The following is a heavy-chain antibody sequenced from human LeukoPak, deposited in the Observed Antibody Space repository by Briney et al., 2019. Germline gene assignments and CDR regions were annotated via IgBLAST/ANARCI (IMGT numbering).Heavy chain of an antibody. CDR2: INPNSGGT. V-gene: IGHV1-2*02. Sequence: ASVKVSCKASGYTFTGYYMHWVRQVPGQGLEWMGWINPNSGGTNYAQKFQGRVTMTRDTSISTAYMELSRLRSDDTAVYYCARPADYVSWFDPWGQGTLVTVSS. J-gene: IGHJ5*02. D-gene: IGHD3-16*01. CDR1: GYTFTGYY. CDR3: ARPADYVSWFDP.